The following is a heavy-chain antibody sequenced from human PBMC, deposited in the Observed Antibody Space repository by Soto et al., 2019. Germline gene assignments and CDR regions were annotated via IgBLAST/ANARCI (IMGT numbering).Heavy chain of an antibody. J-gene: IGHJ4*02. V-gene: IGHV3-48*01. Sequence: EVQLVESGGGLVQPGGSLRLSCAASGFTFSTHSMNWVRQAPGKGLEWISYITSSSGTMYVDSVKGRFTISRDNAKNSLYLQMNSLRAEDTAVYFCVGEVGFQLIYWGQGTLVTVSS. D-gene: IGHD2-2*01. CDR1: GFTFSTHS. CDR3: VGEVGFQLIY. CDR2: ITSSSGT.